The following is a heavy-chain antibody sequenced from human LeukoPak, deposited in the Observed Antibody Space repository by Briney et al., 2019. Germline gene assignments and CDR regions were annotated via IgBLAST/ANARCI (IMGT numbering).Heavy chain of an antibody. Sequence: EPSETLSLTCAVSGYSISSGYYWGWIRQPPGKGVKWIGSIYHSGSTYYNPSLKSRVTISVDTSKNQFSLKLSSVTAADTAVYYCARSYSYGLSFDYWGQGTLVTVSS. J-gene: IGHJ4*02. CDR1: GYSISSGYY. CDR3: ARSYSYGLSFDY. CDR2: IYHSGST. D-gene: IGHD5-18*01. V-gene: IGHV4-38-2*01.